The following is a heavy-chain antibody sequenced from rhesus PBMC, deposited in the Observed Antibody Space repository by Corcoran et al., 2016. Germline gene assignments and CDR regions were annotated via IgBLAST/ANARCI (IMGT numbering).Heavy chain of an antibody. V-gene: IGHV4-106*01. J-gene: IGHJ5-1*01. CDR1: GGSISDSYF. Sequence: QVQLQESGPGLVKPSEILSLTCAVSGGSISDSYFWSWVRQPPGKGLEWFGYIYGGGGATSYNTSLKNRVTISRDTSKNQLSLELTAVTAADTAVYYCWLDQFDVWGAGVLVTVSS. CDR3: WLDQFDV. CDR2: IYGGGGAT. D-gene: IGHD2-33*01.